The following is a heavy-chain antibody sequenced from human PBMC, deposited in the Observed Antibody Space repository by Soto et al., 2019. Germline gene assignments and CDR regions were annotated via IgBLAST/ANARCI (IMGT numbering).Heavy chain of an antibody. CDR1: GYIFVNYG. CDR3: GMGDNNFTPPPQDV. V-gene: IGHV1-18*01. CDR2: ISPYSGNT. D-gene: IGHD3-16*01. Sequence: QVQLVQSGDEVRKPGSSVKVSCKASGYIFVNYGIAWVRQAPGQGLEWMGWISPYSGNTHYASKAQGKHPKPTDTSRNTPYRDGGSLTSHNTAVYYCGMGDNNFTPPPQDVGGKGTTVT. J-gene: IGHJ6*03.